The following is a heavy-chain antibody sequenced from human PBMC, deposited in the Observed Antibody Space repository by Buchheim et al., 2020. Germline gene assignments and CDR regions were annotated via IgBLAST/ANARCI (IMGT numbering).Heavy chain of an antibody. Sequence: QVQLVESGGGVVQPGRSLRLSCAASGFTFSSYAMHWVRQAPGKGLEWVAVISYDGSNKYYADSVKGRFTISRDNSKKTLYLQMNSLRAEDTAVYYCAHWGYYYDSSGYPLQHWGQGT. CDR2: ISYDGSNK. D-gene: IGHD3-22*01. V-gene: IGHV3-30-3*01. CDR1: GFTFSSYA. CDR3: AHWGYYYDSSGYPLQH. J-gene: IGHJ1*01.